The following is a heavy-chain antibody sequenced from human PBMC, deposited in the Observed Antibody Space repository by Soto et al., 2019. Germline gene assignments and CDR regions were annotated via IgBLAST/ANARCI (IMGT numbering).Heavy chain of an antibody. D-gene: IGHD6-19*01. CDR3: ARGRSGSHLNAS. CDR2: IIPIFGTA. Sequence: SVKVSCKASGGTFSSYAISWVRQAPGQGLEWMGGIIPIFGTANYAQKFQGRVTITADESTSTAYMELSSLRSEDTAVYYCARGRSGSHLNASWGRGTLVPVSS. CDR1: GGTFSSYA. J-gene: IGHJ5*02. V-gene: IGHV1-69*13.